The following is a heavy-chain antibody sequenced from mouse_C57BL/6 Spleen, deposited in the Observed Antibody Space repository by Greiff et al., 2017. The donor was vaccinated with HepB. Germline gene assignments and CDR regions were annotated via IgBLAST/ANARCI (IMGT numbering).Heavy chain of an antibody. D-gene: IGHD1-1*01. J-gene: IGHJ1*03. CDR2: ISGGGGNT. V-gene: IGHV5-9*01. CDR3: ARQVYYGSSYWYFDV. CDR1: GFTFSSYT. Sequence: DVKLVESGGGLVKPGGSLKLSCAASGFTFSSYTMSWVRQTPEKRLEWVATISGGGGNTYYPDSVKGRFTISRDNAKNTLYLQMSSLRSEDTALYYCARQVYYGSSYWYFDVWGTGTTVTVSS.